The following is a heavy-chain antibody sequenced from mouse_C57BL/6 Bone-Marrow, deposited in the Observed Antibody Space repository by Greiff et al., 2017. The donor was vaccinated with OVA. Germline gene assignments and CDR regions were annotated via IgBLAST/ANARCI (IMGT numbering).Heavy chain of an antibody. Sequence: QVQLKQPGAELVKPGASVKMSCKASGYTFTSYWITWVKQRPGQGLEWIGDIYPGSGSTNYNEKFKSKATLTVYTSSSTAYMQLSSLTSEDSAVYYCARGGLTGDYWGQGTTLTVSS. D-gene: IGHD4-1*01. CDR1: GYTFTSYW. CDR3: ARGGLTGDY. V-gene: IGHV1-55*01. CDR2: IYPGSGST. J-gene: IGHJ2*01.